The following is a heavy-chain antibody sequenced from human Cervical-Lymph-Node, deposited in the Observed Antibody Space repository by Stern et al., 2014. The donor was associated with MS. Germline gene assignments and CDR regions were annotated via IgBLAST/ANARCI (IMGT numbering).Heavy chain of an antibody. CDR3: GRDLSVAGMDV. CDR1: GFTFSNYG. V-gene: IGHV3-33*01. Sequence: VQLVESGGGVVQPGESLTLSCTASGFTFSNYGFHWVRQAPGKGLEWVALIWFDGTRENYADSVKGRFTISRDNSKNTLSLQMNSLRAEDTAIYYCGRDLSVAGMDVGGQGTTVTVSS. CDR2: IWFDGTRE. D-gene: IGHD2-21*01. J-gene: IGHJ6*02.